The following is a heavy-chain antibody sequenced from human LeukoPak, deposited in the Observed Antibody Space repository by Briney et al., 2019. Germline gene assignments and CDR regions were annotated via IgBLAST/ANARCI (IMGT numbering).Heavy chain of an antibody. Sequence: SETLSLTCAVYGGSFSGYYWSWIRQPPGKGLEWIGEINHSGSTNYNPSLMSRVTISVDTSKNQFSLKLSSVTAADTAVYYCARDRNYYGSGSYPRAGYFQHWGQGTLVTVSS. CDR2: INHSGST. J-gene: IGHJ1*01. D-gene: IGHD3-10*01. CDR3: ARDRNYYGSGSYPRAGYFQH. CDR1: GGSFSGYY. V-gene: IGHV4-34*01.